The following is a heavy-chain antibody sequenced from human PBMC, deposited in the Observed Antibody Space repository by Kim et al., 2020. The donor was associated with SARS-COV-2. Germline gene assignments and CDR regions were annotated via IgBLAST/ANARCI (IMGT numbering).Heavy chain of an antibody. CDR1: GFTFSSYA. CDR3: AKEGELGFGGLLTGYWFDP. V-gene: IGHV3-33*06. Sequence: GGSLRLSCAASGFTFSSYAMHWVRQAPGKGLEWVAVIWYDGSNKYHADSVKGRFTISRDNSKNTLYLQMNSLRAEDTAVYYCAKEGELGFGGLLTGYWFDPWGQGSLVTVSS. D-gene: IGHD3-10*01. J-gene: IGHJ5*02. CDR2: IWYDGSNK.